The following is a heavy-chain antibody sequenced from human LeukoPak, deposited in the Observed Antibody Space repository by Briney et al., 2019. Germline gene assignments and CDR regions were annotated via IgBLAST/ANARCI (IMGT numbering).Heavy chain of an antibody. Sequence: PSQTLSLTCTVSGGSISSGSYYWGWIRQPAGKGLEWSARIYTSGSINYNSTLKSRDTISVDTSKNQFSLKLSSVTAADTAAYYCARDKSQAYYDFWSGCGRPEPSYYMDVWGKGTTVTVSS. D-gene: IGHD3-3*01. J-gene: IGHJ6*03. CDR3: ARDKSQAYYDFWSGCGRPEPSYYMDV. V-gene: IGHV4-61*02. CDR1: GGSISSGSYY. CDR2: IYTSGSI.